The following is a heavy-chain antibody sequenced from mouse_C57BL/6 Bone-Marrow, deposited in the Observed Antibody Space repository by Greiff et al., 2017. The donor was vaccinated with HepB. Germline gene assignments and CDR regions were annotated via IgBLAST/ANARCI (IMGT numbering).Heavy chain of an antibody. Sequence: VQLQQSGPELVKPGASVKISCKASGYSFTCYYIHWVKQRPGQGLEWIGWIYPGSGNTKYNAKFKGKATLTADTSSSTAYMQLSSLTSEDSAVYYCARRDYYGSSYFDYWGQGTTLTVSS. J-gene: IGHJ2*01. CDR1: GYSFTCYY. V-gene: IGHV1-66*01. CDR2: IYPGSGNT. D-gene: IGHD1-1*01. CDR3: ARRDYYGSSYFDY.